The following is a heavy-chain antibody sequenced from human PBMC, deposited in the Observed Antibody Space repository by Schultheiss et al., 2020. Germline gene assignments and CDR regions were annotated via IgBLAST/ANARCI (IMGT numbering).Heavy chain of an antibody. J-gene: IGHJ6*02. D-gene: IGHD2-8*01. CDR1: GFTFSSYS. CDR3: ARGEDIVLMVYAKAPIYGMDV. CDR2: ISSSSSYI. Sequence: GGSLRLSCAASGFTFSSYSMNWDRQAPGKGLEWVSSISSSSSYIYYADSVKGRFTISRDNAKNSLYLQMNTLRAEDTAVYYCARGEDIVLMVYAKAPIYGMDVWGQGTTVTVSS. V-gene: IGHV3-21*01.